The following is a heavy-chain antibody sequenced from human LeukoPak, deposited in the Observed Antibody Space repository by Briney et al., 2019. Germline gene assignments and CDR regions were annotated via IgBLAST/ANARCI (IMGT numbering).Heavy chain of an antibody. Sequence: GGSLRLSCAASGFTFTSYAMSWVRQAPGKGLEWVSYISTTSSFTNYADSVKGRFTISRDNAKSSLYLQMNSLRAEDTAVYYCARDLRLTWVGGQGTLVTVSS. D-gene: IGHD2-15*01. J-gene: IGHJ4*02. CDR2: ISTTSSFT. CDR1: GFTFTSYA. CDR3: ARDLRLTWV. V-gene: IGHV3-11*05.